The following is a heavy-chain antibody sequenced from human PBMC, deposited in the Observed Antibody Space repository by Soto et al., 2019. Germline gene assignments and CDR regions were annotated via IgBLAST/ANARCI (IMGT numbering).Heavy chain of an antibody. D-gene: IGHD3-10*01. CDR3: AKKERRFGEPFGAFDI. Sequence: GGSLRLSCAASGFTFSSSVMNWVRQAPGKGLEWVSSISGSDDSTYYADSVKGRFTIFRDNSKNTLYLQMNSLRAEDTAVYYCAKKERRFGEPFGAFDIWGQGTMVTVSS. V-gene: IGHV3-23*01. CDR2: ISGSDDST. J-gene: IGHJ3*02. CDR1: GFTFSSSV.